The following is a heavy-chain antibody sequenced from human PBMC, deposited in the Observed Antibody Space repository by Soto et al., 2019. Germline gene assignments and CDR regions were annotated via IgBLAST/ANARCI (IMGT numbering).Heavy chain of an antibody. Sequence: SVKVSCKACGYTFTIYGIIWVRQAPGQGLEWMGVIILPFGTPNYAQTFQGRVTITADESMTTAYMELSGLRSEDTAVYYCARGPDYEGYFDYWGRGTLVSVSS. D-gene: IGHD4-17*01. CDR2: IILPFGTP. J-gene: IGHJ4*02. CDR3: ARGPDYEGYFDY. CDR1: GYTFTIYG. V-gene: IGHV1-69*13.